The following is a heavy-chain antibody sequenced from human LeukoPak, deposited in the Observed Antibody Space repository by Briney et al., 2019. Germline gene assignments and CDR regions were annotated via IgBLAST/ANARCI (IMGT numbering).Heavy chain of an antibody. Sequence: PGGSLRLSCAASGFTFSTYWMHWVRQAPGQGLVWVSRIYSDGSATSYAESVKGRFTISRDNAKNTLYLHMNSLRAEDTAVYYCARGLYSYFADYWGQGTLVTVSS. J-gene: IGHJ4*02. CDR2: IYSDGSAT. D-gene: IGHD2-21*01. CDR1: GFTFSTYW. V-gene: IGHV3-74*01. CDR3: ARGLYSYFADY.